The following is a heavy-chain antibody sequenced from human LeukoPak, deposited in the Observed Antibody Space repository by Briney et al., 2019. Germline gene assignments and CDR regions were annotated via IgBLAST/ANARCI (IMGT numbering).Heavy chain of an antibody. J-gene: IGHJ6*02. Sequence: ASVQVSCKASGYTFTAYYMHWVRQAPGQGLEWMAWINPNSGTINYAQKFRGRVTMTRDTSISTAYMEVSRLRSDDTAVYYCARGGYSYGLGYYHGMDAWGQGTTVTVSS. CDR2: INPNSGTI. CDR1: GYTFTAYY. CDR3: ARGGYSYGLGYYHGMDA. D-gene: IGHD5-18*01. V-gene: IGHV1-2*02.